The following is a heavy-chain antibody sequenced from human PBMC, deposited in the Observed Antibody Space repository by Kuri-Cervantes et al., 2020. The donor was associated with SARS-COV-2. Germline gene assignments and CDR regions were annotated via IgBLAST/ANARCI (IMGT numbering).Heavy chain of an antibody. CDR3: ARDPGDGYNSPFDY. CDR1: GGTFSSYA. Sequence: SVKVSCKASGGTFSSYAISWVRQAPGQGLEWMGGIIPIFGTADYAQKFQGRVTITADKSTSTAYMELSSLRSEDTAVYYCARDPGDGYNSPFDYWGQGTLVTVSS. D-gene: IGHD5-24*01. V-gene: IGHV1-69*06. J-gene: IGHJ4*02. CDR2: IIPIFGTA.